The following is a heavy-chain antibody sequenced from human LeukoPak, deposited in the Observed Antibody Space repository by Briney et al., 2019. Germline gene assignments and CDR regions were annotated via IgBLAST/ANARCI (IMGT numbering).Heavy chain of an antibody. V-gene: IGHV3-23*01. D-gene: IGHD3-22*01. J-gene: IGHJ4*02. CDR3: AKDSRWLSPSFYFDY. CDR1: GFTFSSYA. Sequence: HPGGSLRLSCAASGFTFSSYAMSWVRQAPGKGLERVSAISGSGGSTYYADSVKGRFTISRDNSKNTLYLQMNSLRAEDTAVYYCAKDSRWLSPSFYFDYWGQGTLVTVSS. CDR2: ISGSGGST.